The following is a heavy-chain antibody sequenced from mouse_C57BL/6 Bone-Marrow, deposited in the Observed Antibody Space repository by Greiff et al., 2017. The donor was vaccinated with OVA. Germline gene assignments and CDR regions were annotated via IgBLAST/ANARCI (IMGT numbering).Heavy chain of an antibody. Sequence: VMLVESGGGLVKPGGSLTLSCAASGFTFSSYAMSWVRQTPEKRLEWVATISDGGSYTYYPDNVKGRFTISRDNAKNNLYLQMSHLKSEDTAMYYCARDTMVTAYYAMDYWGQGTSVTVSS. D-gene: IGHD2-1*01. CDR2: ISDGGSYT. V-gene: IGHV5-4*01. J-gene: IGHJ4*01. CDR1: GFTFSSYA. CDR3: ARDTMVTAYYAMDY.